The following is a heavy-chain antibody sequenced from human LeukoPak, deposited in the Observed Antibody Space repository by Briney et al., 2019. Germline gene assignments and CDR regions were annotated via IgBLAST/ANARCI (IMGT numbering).Heavy chain of an antibody. D-gene: IGHD5-12*01. V-gene: IGHV4-61*08. Sequence: SETLSLTCAVSGGSISSGGYSWSWIRQPPGMGLEWIGYIYYSGSTNYNPSLKSRVTISVDTSKNQFSLKLSSVTAADTAVYYCARVMGGYDWNYFDYWGRGTLVTVSS. J-gene: IGHJ4*02. CDR3: ARVMGGYDWNYFDY. CDR1: GGSISSGGYS. CDR2: IYYSGST.